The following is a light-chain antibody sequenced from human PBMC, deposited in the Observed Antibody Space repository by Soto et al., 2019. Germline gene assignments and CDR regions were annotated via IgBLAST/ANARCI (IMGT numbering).Light chain of an antibody. CDR1: QSVSSN. CDR3: QQYNNWPPPCT. V-gene: IGKV3-15*01. Sequence: EIVMTQSPATLSVSPGERATLSCRASQSVSSNLAWYQQKPCQAPRLLIYGASTRATGIPARFSGSGSGTEFTLTISGLQSEDFAVYYCQQYNNWPPPCTFGQGTKLEIK. CDR2: GAS. J-gene: IGKJ2*02.